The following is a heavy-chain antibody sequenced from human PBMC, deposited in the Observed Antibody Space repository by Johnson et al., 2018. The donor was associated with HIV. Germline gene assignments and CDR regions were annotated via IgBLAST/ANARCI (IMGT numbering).Heavy chain of an antibody. CDR1: GFTFSSYG. CDR2: IWYDGSNK. V-gene: IGHV3-33*06. Sequence: QVQLVESGGGVVQPGRSLRLSCAASGFTFSSYGMHWVRQAPGKGLEWVAVIWYDGSNKYYADSVKGRFTISRDNSKTTLYLQMNSLRAEDTAVYYCAKDLNYGSGPVDIWGQGTMVTVSS. CDR3: AKDLNYGSGPVDI. J-gene: IGHJ3*02. D-gene: IGHD3-10*01.